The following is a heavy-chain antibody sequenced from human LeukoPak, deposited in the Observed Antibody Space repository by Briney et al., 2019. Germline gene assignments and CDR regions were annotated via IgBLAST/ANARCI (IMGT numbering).Heavy chain of an antibody. V-gene: IGHV3-53*01. CDR3: ARDSRSNWGFFQEKGPNDY. D-gene: IGHD7-27*01. Sequence: PGGSLRLSCAASGFTVSSNYMSWVRQAPGKGLEWVSVIYSGGSTYYADSVKGRFTISRDNSKNTLYLQMNSLRAEDTAVYYCARDSRSNWGFFQEKGPNDYWGQGTLVTVSS. CDR1: GFTVSSNY. J-gene: IGHJ4*02. CDR2: IYSGGST.